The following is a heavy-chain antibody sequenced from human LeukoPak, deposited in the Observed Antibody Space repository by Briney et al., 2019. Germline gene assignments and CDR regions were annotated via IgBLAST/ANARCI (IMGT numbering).Heavy chain of an antibody. Sequence: KPSETLSLTCAVYGGSFSGYYWSWIRQPPGKGLEWVSYISSSSSTIYYADSVKGRFTISRDNAKNSLYLQMNSLRAEDTAVYYCARGAWYYYDSSGYYGHFDYWGQGTLVTVSS. D-gene: IGHD3-22*01. CDR1: GGSFSGYY. V-gene: IGHV3-11*04. CDR3: ARGAWYYYDSSGYYGHFDY. J-gene: IGHJ4*02. CDR2: ISSSSSTI.